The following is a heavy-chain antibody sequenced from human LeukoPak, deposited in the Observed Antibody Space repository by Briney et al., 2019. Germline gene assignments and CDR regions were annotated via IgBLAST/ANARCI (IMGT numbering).Heavy chain of an antibody. CDR1: GFTFSSYW. J-gene: IGHJ6*02. CDR3: ARDSGYGSGWYDDHYYYGMDV. D-gene: IGHD6-19*01. V-gene: IGHV3-74*01. Sequence: GGSLRLSCAASGFTFSSYWMHWVRQAPGKGLVWVSRINSDGSSSTYADSVKGRFTISRDNAKNTLYLQMNSLRAEDTAVYYCARDSGYGSGWYDDHYYYGMDVWGQGTTVTVSS. CDR2: INSDGSSS.